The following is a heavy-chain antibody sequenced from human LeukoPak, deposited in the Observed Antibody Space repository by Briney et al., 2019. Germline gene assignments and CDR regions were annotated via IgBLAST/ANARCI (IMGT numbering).Heavy chain of an antibody. D-gene: IGHD2-8*01. CDR1: GYTFTDYF. CDR3: ARDFLGRTNGGSNYFGMDV. V-gene: IGHV1-2*04. J-gene: IGHJ6*02. Sequence: ASVKVSCMSSGYTFTDYFLHWVRPAPGQGLEWMGCINLHTGGAHYAQKFQDWVSLTRDTSIDTAFMELSSLRSDATAMYYCARDFLGRTNGGSNYFGMDVWGQGTTVTVSS. CDR2: INLHTGGA.